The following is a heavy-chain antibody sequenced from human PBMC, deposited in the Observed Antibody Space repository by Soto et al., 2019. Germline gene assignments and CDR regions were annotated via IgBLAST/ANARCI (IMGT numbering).Heavy chain of an antibody. J-gene: IGHJ6*02. CDR2: INAGNGNT. V-gene: IGHV1-3*01. CDR3: ASDSSGWYGSSYGMDF. Sequence: EASVKVSCKASGYTFTSYAMHWVRQAPGQRLEWMGWINAGNGNTKYSQKFQGRVTITRDTSASTAYMELSSLRSEDTAVYYCASDSSGWYGSSYGMDFWGQGTTVTVSS. CDR1: GYTFTSYA. D-gene: IGHD6-19*01.